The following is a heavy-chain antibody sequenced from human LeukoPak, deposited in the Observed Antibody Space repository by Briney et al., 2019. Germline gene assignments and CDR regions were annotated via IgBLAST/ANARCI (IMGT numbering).Heavy chain of an antibody. CDR2: ISGDGGST. CDR1: GFTFDDYA. CDR3: AKDIEGQQLVLGYFDY. D-gene: IGHD6-13*01. J-gene: IGHJ4*02. Sequence: GGSLRLSXAASGFTFDDYAMHWVRQAPGKGLEWDSLISGDGGSTYYADSVKGRFTISRDNSKNSLYLQMNSLRTEDTALYYCAKDIEGQQLVLGYFDYWGQGTLVTVSS. V-gene: IGHV3-43*02.